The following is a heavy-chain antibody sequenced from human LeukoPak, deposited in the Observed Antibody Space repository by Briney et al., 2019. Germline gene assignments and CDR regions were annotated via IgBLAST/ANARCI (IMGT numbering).Heavy chain of an antibody. CDR1: GFTFSSYW. V-gene: IGHV3-7*05. Sequence: PGGSLRLSCTASGFTFSSYWMNWVRLAPGKRLEWVANIKRDGSEKCYADSVKGRFTISRDNAKSSLYLQMNSLRVEDTAVYYCARENFEFWGQGTLVTVSS. CDR2: IKRDGSEK. CDR3: ARENFEF. J-gene: IGHJ4*02.